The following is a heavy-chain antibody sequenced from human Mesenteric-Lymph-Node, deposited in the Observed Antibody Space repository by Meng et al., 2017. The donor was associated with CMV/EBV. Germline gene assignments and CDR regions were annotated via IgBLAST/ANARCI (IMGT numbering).Heavy chain of an antibody. V-gene: IGHV4-38-2*02. CDR2: IYHSGST. J-gene: IGHJ4*02. CDR3: ASGVPAATYFDY. Sequence: SETLSLTCTVSGYSISSGYYWGWIRQPPGKGLEWIGGIYHSGSTYYNPSLKSRVTISVDTSKNQFSLKLSSVTAADTAVYYCASGVPAATYFDYCGQGTLVTVSS. D-gene: IGHD2-2*01. CDR1: GYSISSGYY.